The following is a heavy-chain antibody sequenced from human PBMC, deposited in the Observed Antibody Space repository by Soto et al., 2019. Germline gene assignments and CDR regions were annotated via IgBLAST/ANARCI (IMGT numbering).Heavy chain of an antibody. V-gene: IGHV4-34*01. CDR3: AREGFGCDP. J-gene: IGHJ5*02. CDR1: GGSFSCYY. Sequence: PETLSLTCAVYGGSFSCYYWRWLRQPPGKGLEWIGEIYHSGSTNYNPSLKSRVTISVDRSKNQFSLTLSSVTAADTAVYYCAREGFGCDPWGQGTPVTV. D-gene: IGHD3-10*01. CDR2: IYHSGST.